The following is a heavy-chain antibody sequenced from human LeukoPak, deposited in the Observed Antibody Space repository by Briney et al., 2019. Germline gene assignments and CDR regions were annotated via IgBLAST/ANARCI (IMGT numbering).Heavy chain of an antibody. CDR2: IYPGDSDT. CDR3: ARAGYYYDSSGYPIIDY. V-gene: IGHV5-51*01. CDR1: GYSFTSYW. J-gene: IGHJ4*02. D-gene: IGHD3-22*01. Sequence: GESLKISCKGSGYSFTSYWIGWVRQMPEKGLEWMGIIYPGDSDTRYSPSFQGQVTISADKSISTAYLQWSSLKASDTAMYYCARAGYYYDSSGYPIIDYWGQGTLVTVSS.